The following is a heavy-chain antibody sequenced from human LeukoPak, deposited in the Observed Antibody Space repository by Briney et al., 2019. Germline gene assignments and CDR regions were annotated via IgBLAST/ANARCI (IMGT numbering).Heavy chain of an antibody. CDR3: AKRLYDSSGYYPFDY. J-gene: IGHJ4*02. V-gene: IGHV3-23*01. CDR1: GFTFSNYA. D-gene: IGHD3-22*01. Sequence: GGSLRLSCAASGFTFSNYAMSWVRQAPGKGLEWVSAISGSGGSTYYADSVKGRFTISRDNSKNTLYLQTNSLRAEDTAVYYCAKRLYDSSGYYPFDYWGQGTLVTVSS. CDR2: ISGSGGST.